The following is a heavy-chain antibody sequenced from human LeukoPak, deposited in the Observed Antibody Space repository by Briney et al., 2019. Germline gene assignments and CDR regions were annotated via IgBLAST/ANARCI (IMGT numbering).Heavy chain of an antibody. D-gene: IGHD6-13*01. V-gene: IGHV3-43*01. CDR1: GFMFGEYT. CDR3: AKSFPSSWYLAIDQ. Sequence: GGSLRLSCAASGFMFGEYTMHWVRQVPGRGLEWVSLISWDGGSTYYADSVKGRFSVSRDNSKNSLYLQMNILRTGDTAFYYCAKSFPSSWYLAIDQWGQGTLVTVSS. J-gene: IGHJ4*02. CDR2: ISWDGGST.